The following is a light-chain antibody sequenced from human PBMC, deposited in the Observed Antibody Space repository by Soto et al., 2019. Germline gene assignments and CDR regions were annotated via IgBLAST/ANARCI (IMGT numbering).Light chain of an antibody. V-gene: IGLV2-23*01. CDR1: ISDVGSYNL. CDR3: CSYAGISTLL. CDR2: EGS. Sequence: QSALTQPASLSGSPGQSITISCTGTISDVGSYNLVSWYQQHPGKAPKLMIYEGSKRPSGVSNRFSGSKSGNTASLTISGLQAEDEADYYCCSYAGISTLLFGGGTQLTVL. J-gene: IGLJ3*02.